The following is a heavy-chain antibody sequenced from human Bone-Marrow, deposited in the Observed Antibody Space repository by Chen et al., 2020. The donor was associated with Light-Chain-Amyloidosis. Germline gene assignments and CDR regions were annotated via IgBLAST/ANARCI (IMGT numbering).Heavy chain of an antibody. CDR2: INHSGSN. Sequence: QVQLQQWGAGLLKPSETLSLTCAVYGGSFSGYYWSWIRQPPGKGLEWIGEINHSGSNNYNPSRKSRVTISVDTSKNQFSLKLSSVTAADTAVDYWARADGGKDSSSSNWFDPWGQGTLVTASS. J-gene: IGHJ5*02. CDR1: GGSFSGYY. V-gene: IGHV4-34*01. D-gene: IGHD6-13*01. CDR3: ARADGGKDSSSSNWFDP.